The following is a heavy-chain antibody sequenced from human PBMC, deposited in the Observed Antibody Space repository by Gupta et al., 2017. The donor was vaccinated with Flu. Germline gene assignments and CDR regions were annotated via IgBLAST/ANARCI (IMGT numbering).Heavy chain of an antibody. CDR3: VRNRGWQQFDY. V-gene: IGHV3-7*01. Sequence: EQLVESVGGLVQPGGSLRLFCAASGCTFRSYWMDWVRQAPGKGLEWVANIAADDSVKNYADSVKGRFTISRDDAKNSLYLQMNSLRADDTAVYYCVRNRGWQQFDYWGQGALVTVSS. CDR2: IAADDSVK. D-gene: IGHD5-24*01. J-gene: IGHJ4*02. CDR1: GCTFRSYW.